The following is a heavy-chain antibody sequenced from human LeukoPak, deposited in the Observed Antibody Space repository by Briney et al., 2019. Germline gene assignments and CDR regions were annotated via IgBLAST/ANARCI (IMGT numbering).Heavy chain of an antibody. D-gene: IGHD2-2*01. V-gene: IGHV4-38-2*02. CDR3: ARDFGYCSSTSCPYYGMDV. J-gene: IGHJ6*04. Sequence: PSETLSLTCAVSGYSISSGYYWGWIRQPPGKGLEWIGSIYHSGSTYYNPSLKSRVTISVDTSKNQFSLKLSSVTAADTAVYYCARDFGYCSSTSCPYYGMDVWGKGTTVTVSS. CDR1: GYSISSGYY. CDR2: IYHSGST.